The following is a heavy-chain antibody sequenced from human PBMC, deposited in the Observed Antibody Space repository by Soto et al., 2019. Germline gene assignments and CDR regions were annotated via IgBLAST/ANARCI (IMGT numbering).Heavy chain of an antibody. V-gene: IGHV4-39*01. CDR2: IYYSGST. Sequence: QLQLQESGPGLVKPSETLSLTCTVSGGSISSSSYYWGWIRQPPGKGLEWIGSIYYSGSTYYNPSLKSRVTLSVDTSKNQCSLKLSSVPAADTAVYYCARGYCSSTSCLNYWGQGTLVTVSS. CDR3: ARGYCSSTSCLNY. J-gene: IGHJ4*02. CDR1: GGSISSSSYY. D-gene: IGHD2-2*01.